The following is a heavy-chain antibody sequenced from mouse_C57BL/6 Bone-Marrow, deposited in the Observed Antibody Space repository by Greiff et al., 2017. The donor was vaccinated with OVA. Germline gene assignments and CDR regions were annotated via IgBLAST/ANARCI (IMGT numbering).Heavy chain of an antibody. V-gene: IGHV14-1*01. J-gene: IGHJ3*01. CDR2: IDPEDGDS. D-gene: IGHD2-5*01. CDR1: GFNIKDYY. CDR3: TQVYDSNPSLAY. Sequence: VQLQQSGAELVRPGASVKLSCTASGFNIKDYYMHWVKQRPEQGLEWIGRIDPEDGDSEYASKFPVKATMTADTSSNTAYLQLSGLTSEDTAVYYCTQVYDSNPSLAYWGQGTLVTVSA.